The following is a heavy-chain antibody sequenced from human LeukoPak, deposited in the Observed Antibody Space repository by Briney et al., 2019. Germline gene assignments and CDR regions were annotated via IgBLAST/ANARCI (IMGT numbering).Heavy chain of an antibody. V-gene: IGHV1-18*01. J-gene: IGHJ6*03. CDR3: ARVYNILTGYSTNYYYMDV. Sequence: ASVKVSCKASGHTFSTYGISWVRQAPGQGLEWMGWTSTNNGYTNYVQSLQGRVTMTADTSTSTAYMELRSLRSGDTAVYYCARVYNILTGYSTNYYYMDVWGKGTTVTVSS. CDR2: TSTNNGYT. D-gene: IGHD3-9*01. CDR1: GHTFSTYG.